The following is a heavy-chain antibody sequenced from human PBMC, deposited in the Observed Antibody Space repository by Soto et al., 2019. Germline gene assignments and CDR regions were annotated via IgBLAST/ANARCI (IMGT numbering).Heavy chain of an antibody. CDR2: IWYDGSNK. CDR3: ARVPNDYGDYYFDY. D-gene: IGHD4-17*01. CDR1: GFIFSSYG. J-gene: IGHJ4*02. Sequence: AQLVQSGGGLVQPGGSMRLSCAASGFIFSSYGMHWVRQAPGKGLEWVAVIWYDGSNKYYADSVKGRFTISRDNSKNTLYLQMNSLRAEDTAVYYCARVPNDYGDYYFDYWGQGTLVTVSS. V-gene: IGHV3-33*08.